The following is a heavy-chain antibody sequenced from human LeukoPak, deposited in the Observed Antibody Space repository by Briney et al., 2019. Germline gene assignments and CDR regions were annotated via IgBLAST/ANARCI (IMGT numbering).Heavy chain of an antibody. J-gene: IGHJ4*02. D-gene: IGHD1-26*01. V-gene: IGHV4-30-2*01. CDR1: GGSISSGGYY. CDR2: IYHSGST. CDR3: ARAMRIEPLLENYFDY. Sequence: SETLSLTCTVSGGSISSGGYYWSWIRQPPGKGLEWIGYIYHSGSTYYNPSLKSRVTISVDRSKNQFSLKLSSVTAADTAVYYCARAMRIEPLLENYFDYWGQGTLVTVSS.